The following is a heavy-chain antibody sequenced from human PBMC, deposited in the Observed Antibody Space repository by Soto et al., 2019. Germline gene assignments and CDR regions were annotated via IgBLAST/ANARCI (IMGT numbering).Heavy chain of an antibody. CDR1: GFTFGDYG. J-gene: IGHJ4*02. CDR2: IRGKAYGGTT. D-gene: IGHD3-3*01. Sequence: EVQLVESGGGLVKPGRSLRLSCTASGFTFGDYGMSWFRQAPGKGLEWVGFIRGKAYGGTTEYAASVKGRFTISRDESKSIAYLQMNSLKTEDTAVYYCTRVSTTIFGAIINDYWGQGTLVTVSS. V-gene: IGHV3-49*05. CDR3: TRVSTTIFGAIINDY.